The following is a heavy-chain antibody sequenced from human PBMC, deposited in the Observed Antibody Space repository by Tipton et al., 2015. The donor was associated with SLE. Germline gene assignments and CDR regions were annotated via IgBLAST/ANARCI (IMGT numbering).Heavy chain of an antibody. CDR3: VRDSSSPPYYSYGMDV. CDR2: IWYDGSNK. Sequence: QLVQSGGGVVQPGRSLRLSCAASGFTFSSYGMHWVRQAPGKGLEWVAVIWYDGSNKYYADSVKGRFTISRDNSKNTLYLQMNSLRAEDTGVYYCVRDSSSPPYYSYGMDVWGQGTTVTVSS. CDR1: GFTFSSYG. D-gene: IGHD6-6*01. J-gene: IGHJ6*02. V-gene: IGHV3-33*01.